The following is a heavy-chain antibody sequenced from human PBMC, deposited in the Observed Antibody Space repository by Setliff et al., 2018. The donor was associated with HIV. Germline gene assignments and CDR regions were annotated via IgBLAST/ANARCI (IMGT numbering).Heavy chain of an antibody. CDR2: MYYRGTT. CDR3: ARDFGVVIPQGRFDP. CDR1: GGSIISSSYY. Sequence: SETLSLTCTVSGGSIISSSYYWGWIRQPPGKGLEWIGTMYYRGTTYNNPSLKSRVTLSVDTSKNQFFLRLSSVTAADTAVYYCARDFGVVIPQGRFDPWGQGTLVTVSS. J-gene: IGHJ5*02. V-gene: IGHV4-39*01. D-gene: IGHD3-3*01.